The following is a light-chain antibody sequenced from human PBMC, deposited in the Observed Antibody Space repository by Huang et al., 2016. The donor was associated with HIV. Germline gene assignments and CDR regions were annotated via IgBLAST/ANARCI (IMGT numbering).Light chain of an antibody. CDR3: QQYKNLPRT. CDR2: AES. V-gene: IGKV1-33*01. Sequence: DIQMTQSPSSLSASVGDRVTITCQASQDINDYLNWYQQKPGKAPKLLIYAESNLETGVPSRFSGSGSGTDFTFSISSLQPEDIAIYYCQQYKNLPRTFGPGTKVDSK. CDR1: QDINDY. J-gene: IGKJ3*01.